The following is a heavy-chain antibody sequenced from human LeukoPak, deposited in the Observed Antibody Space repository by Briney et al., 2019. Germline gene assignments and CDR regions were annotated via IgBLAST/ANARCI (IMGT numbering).Heavy chain of an antibody. CDR3: AAYYHDSSGPRDWFDP. CDR1: GVSISSYY. J-gene: IGHJ5*02. D-gene: IGHD3-22*01. CDR2: IYYSGST. Sequence: SETLSLTCTVSGVSISSYYWSWIRQPPGKGLEWIGYIYYSGSTNYNPSLKSRVTISVDTSKNQFSLKLSSVTAADTAVYYCAAYYHDSSGPRDWFDPWGQGTLVTVSS. V-gene: IGHV4-59*01.